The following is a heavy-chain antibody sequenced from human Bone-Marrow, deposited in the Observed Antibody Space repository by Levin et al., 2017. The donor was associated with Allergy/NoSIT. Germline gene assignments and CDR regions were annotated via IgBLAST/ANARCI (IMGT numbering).Heavy chain of an antibody. CDR2: LYYTGST. D-gene: IGHD3-22*01. Sequence: ETLSLTCSVSGASISSENYFWGWIRQPPGKGLEWIASLYYTGSTYYNPSLKSRVTISADTSKNQFSLNLRSVTAADTSVYYCSRLYYYESGVYHDAFDLWGQGTMVTVSS. V-gene: IGHV4-39*01. CDR1: GASISSENYF. J-gene: IGHJ3*01. CDR3: SRLYYYESGVYHDAFDL.